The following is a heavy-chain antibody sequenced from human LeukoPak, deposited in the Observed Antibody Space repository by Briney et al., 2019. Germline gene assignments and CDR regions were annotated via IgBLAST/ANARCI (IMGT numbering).Heavy chain of an antibody. CDR2: IYYSGST. J-gene: IGHJ5*02. Sequence: SETLSLTCTVSGGSISSSSYYWGWIRQPPGKGLEWIVSIYYSGSTYYNPSPKSRVTISVDTTKNQFSLKLSSVTAADTAVYYCARHGLDNSGSYSNWFDPWGQGTLVTVSS. CDR1: GGSISSSSYY. V-gene: IGHV4-39*01. CDR3: ARHGLDNSGSYSNWFDP. D-gene: IGHD3-10*01.